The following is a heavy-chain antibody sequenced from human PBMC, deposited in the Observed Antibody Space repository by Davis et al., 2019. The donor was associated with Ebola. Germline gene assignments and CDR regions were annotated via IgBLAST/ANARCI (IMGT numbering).Heavy chain of an antibody. J-gene: IGHJ6*02. CDR2: INPNSGGT. V-gene: IGHV1-2*04. CDR3: ARGLTRVGSNSGWYGMDV. Sequence: ASVKVSCKASGYTFTGYYMHWVRQAPGQGLAWMGWINPNSGGTNYAQKFQGWVTMTRDTSISTAYMELSRLRSDDTAVYYCARGLTRVGSNSGWYGMDVWGQGTTVTVSS. D-gene: IGHD6-19*01. CDR1: GYTFTGYY.